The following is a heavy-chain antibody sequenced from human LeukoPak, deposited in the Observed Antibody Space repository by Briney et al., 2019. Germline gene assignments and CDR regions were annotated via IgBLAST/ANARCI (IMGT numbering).Heavy chain of an antibody. V-gene: IGHV1-46*01. CDR3: ARVPPPLGYFDY. CDR2: INPSGGST. J-gene: IGHJ4*02. Sequence: GASVKVSCKASGYTFTSYYMHWVRQAPGQGLEWMGIINPSGGSTSYAQKFQGRVSMTRDTSTSTVYMELSSLRSEDTAVYYCARVPPPLGYFDYWGQGTLVTVSS. CDR1: GYTFTSYY.